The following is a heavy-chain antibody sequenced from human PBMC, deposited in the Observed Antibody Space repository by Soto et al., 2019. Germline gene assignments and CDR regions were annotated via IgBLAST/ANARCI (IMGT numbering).Heavy chain of an antibody. Sequence: QIQLLQSGAEVKKPGASVKVTCKASGYTFRNFGISWVRQAPGQGLEWMGWISAYNANANYAQKFQGRLTMTADTSTSTDYMELRSVRSDDTAVYYCARDNSYFDYWGQGTLVTVSS. CDR2: ISAYNANA. V-gene: IGHV1-18*01. CDR3: ARDNSYFDY. J-gene: IGHJ4*02. CDR1: GYTFRNFG.